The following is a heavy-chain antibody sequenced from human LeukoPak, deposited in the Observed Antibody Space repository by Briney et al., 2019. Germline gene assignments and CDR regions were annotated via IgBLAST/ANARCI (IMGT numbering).Heavy chain of an antibody. CDR1: GGSISSYY. CDR2: IYTSGST. Sequence: SETLSLPFPVSGGSISSYYWSWIRPPAGKGLEWIGRIYTSGSTNYNPSLKSRVTMSVDTSKNQFSLKLSSVTAADTAVYYCASNNRSSYYYGMDVWGQGTTVTVSS. CDR3: ASNNRSSYYYGMDV. J-gene: IGHJ6*02. V-gene: IGHV4-4*07. D-gene: IGHD1-14*01.